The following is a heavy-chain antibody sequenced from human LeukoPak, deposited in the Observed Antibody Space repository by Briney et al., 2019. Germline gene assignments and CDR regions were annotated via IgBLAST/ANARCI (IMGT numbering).Heavy chain of an antibody. J-gene: IGHJ6*02. CDR2: ISCDGSNK. Sequence: GGSLRLSCAASGFTFSSYGMHWVRQAPGKGLEWVAVISCDGSNKYYADSVKGRFTISRDNSKNTLYLQMNSLRAEDTAVYYCAKDRAQDVWGQGTTVTVSS. CDR1: GFTFSSYG. D-gene: IGHD5-24*01. CDR3: AKDRAQDV. V-gene: IGHV3-30*18.